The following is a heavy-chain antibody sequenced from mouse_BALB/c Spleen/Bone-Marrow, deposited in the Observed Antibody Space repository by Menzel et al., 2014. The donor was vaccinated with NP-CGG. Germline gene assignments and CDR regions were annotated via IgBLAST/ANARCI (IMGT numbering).Heavy chain of an antibody. CDR2: IDPASGNI. V-gene: IGHV14-3*02. CDR1: GFNIKDTY. CDR3: ASLTGTFDY. D-gene: IGHD4-1*01. J-gene: IGHJ2*01. Sequence: VQLQQPGTDLEKPGASVKLSCTASGFNIKDTYMHWVKQRPEQGLDWIGRIDPASGNIQYDPKFQGRAAITADTSSNTAYLQLSSLTSEDTAVYYCASLTGTFDYWGQGTPLTVSS.